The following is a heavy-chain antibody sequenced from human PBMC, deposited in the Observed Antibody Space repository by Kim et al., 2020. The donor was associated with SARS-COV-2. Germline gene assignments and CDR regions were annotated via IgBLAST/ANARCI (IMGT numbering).Heavy chain of an antibody. CDR1: GFTFSSYA. D-gene: IGHD6-19*01. Sequence: GGSLRLSCAASGFTFSSYAMSWVRQAPGKGLEWVSAISGSGGSTYYADSVKGRFTISRDNSKNTLYLQMNSLRAEDTAVYYCAKLDPLGIAVAGTREEGVDPWGQGTLVTVSS. CDR2: ISGSGGST. V-gene: IGHV3-23*01. J-gene: IGHJ5*02. CDR3: AKLDPLGIAVAGTREEGVDP.